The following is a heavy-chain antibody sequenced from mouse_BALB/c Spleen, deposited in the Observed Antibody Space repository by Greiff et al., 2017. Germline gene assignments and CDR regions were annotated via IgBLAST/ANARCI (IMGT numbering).Heavy chain of an antibody. CDR3: ARNGNLFYAMDY. V-gene: IGHV5-17*02. D-gene: IGHD2-1*01. CDR2: ISSGSSTI. CDR1: GFTFSSFG. J-gene: IGHJ4*01. Sequence: EVQLMESGGGLVPPGGSRKLSCAASGFTFSSFGMHWVRQAPEKGLEWVAYISSGSSTIYYADTVKGRFTISRDKPKNTLFLQMTSLRSEDTAMYYCARNGNLFYAMDYWGQGTSVTVSS.